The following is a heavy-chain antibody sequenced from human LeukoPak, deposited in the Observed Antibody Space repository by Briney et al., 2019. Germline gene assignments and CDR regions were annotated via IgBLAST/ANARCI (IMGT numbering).Heavy chain of an antibody. CDR1: GGTFSSYA. D-gene: IGHD4-23*01. Sequence: SVKVSCKASGGTFSSYAISWVRQAPGQGHEWMGGIIPIFGTANYAQKFQGRVTITTDESTSTAYMELSSLRSEDTAVYYCARGDLEVKALDYWGQGTLVTVSS. J-gene: IGHJ4*02. V-gene: IGHV1-69*05. CDR2: IIPIFGTA. CDR3: ARGDLEVKALDY.